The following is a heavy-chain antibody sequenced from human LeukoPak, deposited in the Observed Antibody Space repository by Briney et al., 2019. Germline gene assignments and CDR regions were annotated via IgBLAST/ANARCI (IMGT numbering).Heavy chain of an antibody. Sequence: SETLSLTCTVSGGSISSSSYYWGWIRQPPGKGLESIGSIYYSGSTYYKPSLKSRVTISVDTSKNQFSLKLSSVTAADTAVYYCARLVVSSWYHEVLLGRDYWGQGTLVTVSS. CDR3: ARLVVSSWYHEVLLGRDY. J-gene: IGHJ4*02. D-gene: IGHD6-13*01. CDR2: IYYSGST. V-gene: IGHV4-39*01. CDR1: GGSISSSSYY.